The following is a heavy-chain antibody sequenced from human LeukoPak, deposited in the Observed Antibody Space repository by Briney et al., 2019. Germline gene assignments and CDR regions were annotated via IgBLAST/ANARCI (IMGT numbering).Heavy chain of an antibody. CDR1: VFTISNYR. V-gene: IGHV3-7*03. J-gene: IGHJ4*02. CDR3: ARGNDYGDHVGIYFDY. Sequence: GGALRLSRAACVFTISNYRMSGVRQPPAKGRAWVANIKQDGSTKYYVDSVKGRFTFSRDNAKNSLFLQMNSLRAEDTAIYYCARGNDYGDHVGIYFDYWGQGTLVTVSS. CDR2: IKQDGSTK. D-gene: IGHD4-17*01.